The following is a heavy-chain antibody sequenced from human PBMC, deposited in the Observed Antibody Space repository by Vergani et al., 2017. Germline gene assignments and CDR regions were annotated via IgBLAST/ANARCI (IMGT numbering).Heavy chain of an antibody. V-gene: IGHV3-23*01. CDR3: AKVGRSEVAGTFGAFDI. Sequence: EVQLLESGGDLVQPGESLRLSCAASGFTFIMHAMSWVRQAPGKGLEWVSTLSASDRRTHYADSVKGRFTISRDISKNTLFLHMNSLRPEDTAVYYCAKVGRSEVAGTFGAFDIWGQGTMVTVSS. J-gene: IGHJ3*02. CDR1: GFTFIMHA. D-gene: IGHD6-19*01. CDR2: LSASDRRT.